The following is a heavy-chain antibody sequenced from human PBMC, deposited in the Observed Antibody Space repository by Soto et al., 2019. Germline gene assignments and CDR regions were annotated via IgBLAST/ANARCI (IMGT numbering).Heavy chain of an antibody. D-gene: IGHD6-19*01. J-gene: IGHJ6*02. Sequence: PSETLSLTCTVSGGSISSYYWSWIRQPPGKGLGWIGYIYYSGSTNYNPSLKSRVTISVDTSKNQFSLKLSSVTAADTAVYYCARDSPGIAVANYYYYYGMDVWGQGTTVTVSS. CDR2: IYYSGST. CDR1: GGSISSYY. V-gene: IGHV4-59*01. CDR3: ARDSPGIAVANYYYYYGMDV.